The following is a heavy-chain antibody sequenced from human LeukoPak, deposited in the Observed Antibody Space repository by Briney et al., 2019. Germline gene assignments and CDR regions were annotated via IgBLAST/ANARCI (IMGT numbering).Heavy chain of an antibody. D-gene: IGHD4-17*01. CDR1: GFTFSSYE. CDR2: ISTSGSTI. J-gene: IGHJ4*02. CDR3: AREAAGSTTVEFDY. Sequence: GGSLRLSCAASGFTFSSYEMNWVRQAPGKGLEGVSDISTSGSTIYYADSVKGRFTISRDNAKNSLYLQMNSLTAEDTAVYYCAREAAGSTTVEFDYWGQGTLVTVSS. V-gene: IGHV3-48*03.